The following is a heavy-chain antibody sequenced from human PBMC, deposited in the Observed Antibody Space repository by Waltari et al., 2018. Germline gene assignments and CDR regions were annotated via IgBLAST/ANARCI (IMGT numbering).Heavy chain of an antibody. D-gene: IGHD5-12*01. CDR2: INPNSGGT. Sequence: QVQLVQSGAEVKKPGASVKVSCKASGYTFTGYYMHLVHQAPGQGLEWMGWINPNSGGTNYAQKCQGRVTMTRDTSISTAYMELSRLRSDDTAVYYCARAAGSGYEIYYYYGMDVWGQGTTVTVSS. CDR3: ARAAGSGYEIYYYYGMDV. V-gene: IGHV1-2*02. CDR1: GYTFTGYY. J-gene: IGHJ6*02.